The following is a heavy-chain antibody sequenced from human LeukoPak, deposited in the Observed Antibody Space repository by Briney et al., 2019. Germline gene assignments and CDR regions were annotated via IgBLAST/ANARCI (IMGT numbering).Heavy chain of an antibody. D-gene: IGHD2-21*02. J-gene: IGHJ4*02. CDR1: GFTFNAFG. V-gene: IGHV3-48*01. CDR2: IGTTSGAI. CDR3: ARFRTWGDKAFDY. Sequence: PGGSLRLSCVASGFTFNAFGMNWVRQAPGKGLEWVSYIGTTSGAIYYADSVKGRFTISRDSAKNSLYLQMNGLRAEDTAVYYCARFRTWGDKAFDYWGQGTLVTVSS.